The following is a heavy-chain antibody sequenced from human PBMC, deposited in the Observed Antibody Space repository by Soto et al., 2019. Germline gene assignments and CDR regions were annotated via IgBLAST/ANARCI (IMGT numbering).Heavy chain of an antibody. CDR3: ARVPYYDFWSGYPQNWFDP. V-gene: IGHV1-8*01. CDR1: GCTFTSYD. D-gene: IGHD3-3*01. Sequence: ASVKVSCKASGCTFTSYDINWVRQATGQGLEWMGWMNPNSGNTGYAQKFQGRVTMTRNTSISTAYMELSSLRSEDTAVYYCARVPYYDFWSGYPQNWFDPWGQGTLVTVSS. CDR2: MNPNSGNT. J-gene: IGHJ5*02.